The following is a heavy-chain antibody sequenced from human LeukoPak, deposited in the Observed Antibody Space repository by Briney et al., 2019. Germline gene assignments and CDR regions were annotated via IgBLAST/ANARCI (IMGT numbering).Heavy chain of an antibody. CDR3: ARDKPQYCSSTSCPLDY. D-gene: IGHD2-2*01. V-gene: IGHV3-30-3*01. CDR1: GFTFSSYA. CDR2: ISYDGSNK. J-gene: IGHJ4*02. Sequence: HPGGSLRLSCAASGFTFSSYAMHWVRQAPGKGLEWVAVISYDGSNKYYADSVKGRFTISRDNSKNTLYLQMNSLRAEDTAVYYCARDKPQYCSSTSCPLDYWGQGTLVTVSS.